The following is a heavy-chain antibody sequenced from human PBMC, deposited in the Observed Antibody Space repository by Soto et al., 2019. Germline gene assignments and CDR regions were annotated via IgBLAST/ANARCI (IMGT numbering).Heavy chain of an antibody. CDR3: ARRWGANCDY. Sequence: QVQLQESGPGLVKPSETLSLTCTVSGGSISSYYWSWIRQPPGKGLEWIGYIYYSGSTNYNPSLKSRVTISVDTSKNQFSLKLSSVTAADTAVYYCARRWGANCDYWGQGTLVTVSS. V-gene: IGHV4-59*01. CDR1: GGSISSYY. CDR2: IYYSGST. J-gene: IGHJ4*02. D-gene: IGHD3-16*01.